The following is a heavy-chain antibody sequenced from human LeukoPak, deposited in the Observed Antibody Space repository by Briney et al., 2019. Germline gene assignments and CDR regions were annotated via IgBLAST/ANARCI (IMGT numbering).Heavy chain of an antibody. J-gene: IGHJ4*02. D-gene: IGHD1-26*01. Sequence: PGGSLRLSCAASGFTFSYFWMSWVRQAPGKGLEWVANTNLDGNERHYVDSVKGRFTISRDNARKSLYLQMNSLRDEDTAVYYCARDNVGATPFDYWGQGTLVTVSS. V-gene: IGHV3-7*05. CDR3: ARDNVGATPFDY. CDR1: GFTFSYFW. CDR2: TNLDGNER.